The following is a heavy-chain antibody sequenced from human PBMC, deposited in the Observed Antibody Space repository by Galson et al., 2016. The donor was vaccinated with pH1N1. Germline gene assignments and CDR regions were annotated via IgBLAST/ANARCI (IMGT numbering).Heavy chain of an antibody. CDR3: ARHSGDGYRYGSGRYFDY. J-gene: IGHJ4*02. CDR2: IFPGDSDT. V-gene: IGHV5-51*01. D-gene: IGHD5-18*01. Sequence: QSGAEVKKPGESLKISCKGSGYSFTRYWVGWVRQMPGKGLEWMGIIFPGDSDTRYSPSFQGQVTISADKSISTAYLQWSSLKASDTAMYYCARHSGDGYRYGSGRYFDYGGQGTLVTVSS. CDR1: GYSFTRYW.